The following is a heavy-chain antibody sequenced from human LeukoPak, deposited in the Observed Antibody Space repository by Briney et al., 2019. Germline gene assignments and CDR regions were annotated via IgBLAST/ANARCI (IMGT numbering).Heavy chain of an antibody. CDR1: GGSISSYY. CDR3: ARTSSGYYAGYFHP. V-gene: IGHV4-59*01. Sequence: SETLSLTCTVSGGSISSYYWSWIRQPPGKGLEWIGYIYYSGSTNYNPSLKSRVTISVDTSKNQFSLKLSSVTAADTAVYYCARTSSGYYAGYFHPWGRGTLVTVSS. D-gene: IGHD3-22*01. J-gene: IGHJ2*01. CDR2: IYYSGST.